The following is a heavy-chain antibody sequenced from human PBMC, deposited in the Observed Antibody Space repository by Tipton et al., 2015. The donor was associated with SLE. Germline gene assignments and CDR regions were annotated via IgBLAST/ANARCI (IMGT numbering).Heavy chain of an antibody. J-gene: IGHJ4*02. CDR1: GFTFDDYA. D-gene: IGHD4/OR15-4a*01. V-gene: IGHV3-23*03. Sequence: SLRLSCVVSGFTFDDYAMHWVRQAPGEGLEWVALTYANDNTYYGKSVKGRFTISRDYSKGTVYLQMNSLRHEDTATYFCARISYGDYPDEWGQGTLVTVSS. CDR2: TYANDNT. CDR3: ARISYGDYPDE.